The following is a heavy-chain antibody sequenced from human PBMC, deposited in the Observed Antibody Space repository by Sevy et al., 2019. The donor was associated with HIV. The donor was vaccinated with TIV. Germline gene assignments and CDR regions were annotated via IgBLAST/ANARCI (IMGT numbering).Heavy chain of an antibody. D-gene: IGHD6-13*01. J-gene: IGHJ4*02. CDR3: ASLGYSSSWYSLGRRFDFDY. CDR2: ISYDGGNK. V-gene: IGHV3-30-3*01. CDR1: GFTFSSYA. Sequence: GGSLRLSCAASGFTFSSYAMHWVRQAPGKGLEWVAVISYDGGNKYYADSVKGRFTISRDNSKNTLYLQMNSLRAEDTAVYYCASLGYSSSWYSLGRRFDFDYWGQGTLVTVSS.